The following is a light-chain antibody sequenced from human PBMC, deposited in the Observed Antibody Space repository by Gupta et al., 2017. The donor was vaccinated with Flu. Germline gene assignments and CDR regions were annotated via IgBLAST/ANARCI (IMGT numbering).Light chain of an antibody. J-gene: IGLJ1*01. CDR1: GSDVGTYNR. CDR2: EVS. V-gene: IGLV2-18*02. CDR3: SSYTTSDTFA. Sequence: QSALTQPPSVSGSPGQSVTISCTGTGSDVGTYNRVSWYRQPPGTAPKLIIYEVSNRPSGVPGRFSGSKSGNTASLTISGHKGEDAADYYYSSYTTSDTFAFGTGTKVTVL.